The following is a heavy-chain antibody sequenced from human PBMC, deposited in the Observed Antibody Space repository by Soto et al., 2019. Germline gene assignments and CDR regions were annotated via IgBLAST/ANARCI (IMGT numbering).Heavy chain of an antibody. D-gene: IGHD2-15*01. CDR3: AKDIDYSGGYWYFDL. J-gene: IGHJ2*01. CDR1: GFTFSSYA. Sequence: EVQLLESGGGLVQPGGSLRLSCAASGFTFSSYAMSWVRQAPGKGLEWVSAISGSGGSTYYADSVKGRFTITRDNSKNTLYLQMNSLRAEDTAVYYCAKDIDYSGGYWYFDLWGRGTLVTVAS. V-gene: IGHV3-23*01. CDR2: ISGSGGST.